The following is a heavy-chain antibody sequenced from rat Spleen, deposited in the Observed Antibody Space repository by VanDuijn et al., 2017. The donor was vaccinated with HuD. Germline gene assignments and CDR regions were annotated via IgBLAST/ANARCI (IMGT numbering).Heavy chain of an antibody. V-gene: IGHV5-25*01. CDR3: ARHNSGYGVMDA. CDR2: ISTGGGNT. Sequence: EVQLVESGGGLVQPGRSMKLSCAASGFTFSGSGMAWVRQSPTKVLEWVASISTGGGNTYYRDSVKGRFTISRDNPESTLYLQMDSLRSEDTATYYCARHNSGYGVMDAWGQGASVTVSS. CDR1: GFTFSGSG. D-gene: IGHD4-3*01. J-gene: IGHJ4*01.